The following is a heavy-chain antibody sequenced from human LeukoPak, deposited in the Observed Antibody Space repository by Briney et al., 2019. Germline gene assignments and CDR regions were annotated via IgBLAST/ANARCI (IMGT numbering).Heavy chain of an antibody. CDR1: GGSFSGYY. Sequence: SEILSLTCAVYGGSFSGYYWSWIRQPPGKGLEWIGEINHSGSTNYNPSLKSRVTISVDTSKNQFSLKLSSVTAADTAVYYCARMGTYYDFWSGYSRPAWGQGTLVTVSS. V-gene: IGHV4-34*01. J-gene: IGHJ5*02. CDR3: ARMGTYYDFWSGYSRPA. CDR2: INHSGST. D-gene: IGHD3-3*01.